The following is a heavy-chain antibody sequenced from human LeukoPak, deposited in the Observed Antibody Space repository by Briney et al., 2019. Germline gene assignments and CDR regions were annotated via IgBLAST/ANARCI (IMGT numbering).Heavy chain of an antibody. CDR3: AIISHYYYYMDV. V-gene: IGHV1-69*05. J-gene: IGHJ6*03. Sequence: SVKVSCKASGGTFSSYAISWVRQAPGQGLEWMGGIIPIFGTANYAQKFQGRVTITTDESTSTAYMELSSLRSEDTAVYHCAIISHYYYYMDVWGKGTTVTVSS. CDR1: GGTFSSYA. CDR2: IIPIFGTA. D-gene: IGHD3-10*01.